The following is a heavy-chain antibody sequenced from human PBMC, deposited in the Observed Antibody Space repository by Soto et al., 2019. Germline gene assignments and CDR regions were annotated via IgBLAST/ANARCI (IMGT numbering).Heavy chain of an antibody. CDR1: GYTLTDLS. V-gene: IGHV1-24*01. CDR2: FAPEDGET. Sequence: GASVKVSCKVSGYTLTDLSMHWVRQAPGKGLEWMGGFAPEDGETIYAQKYQGRVTMTEDTSTDTAYMELSSRRSEDTDVYHCAARIRAGRYYYYGMDVRGQGTTVPVSS. J-gene: IGHJ6*02. CDR3: AARIRAGRYYYYGMDV. D-gene: IGHD3-10*01.